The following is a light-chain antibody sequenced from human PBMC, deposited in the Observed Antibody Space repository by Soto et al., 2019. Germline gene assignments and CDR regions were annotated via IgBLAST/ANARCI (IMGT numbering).Light chain of an antibody. CDR1: QGIRND. Sequence: AIQMTQSPSSLSASVGDRVTITCRASQGIRNDLGWYQQKPGKVPKLLIYAASSLQSGVPSRFSGSGSGTDFTLTISSLQSEDFATYYCLQDYNYPWTFGQGTKVEI. J-gene: IGKJ1*01. V-gene: IGKV1-6*01. CDR3: LQDYNYPWT. CDR2: AAS.